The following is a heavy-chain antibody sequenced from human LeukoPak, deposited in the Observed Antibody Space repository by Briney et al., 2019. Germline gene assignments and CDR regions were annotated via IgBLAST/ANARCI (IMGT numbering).Heavy chain of an antibody. CDR1: GFTSSSYG. CDR3: AKDIRMITFGGVIF. Sequence: GGSLRLSCAASGFTSSSYGMHWVRQAPGKGLEWVAFIRYDGSNKYYADSVKGRFTISRDNSKNTLYLQMNSLRAEDTAVYYCAKDIRMITFGGVIFWGQGTLVTVSS. D-gene: IGHD3-16*02. V-gene: IGHV3-30*02. CDR2: IRYDGSNK. J-gene: IGHJ4*02.